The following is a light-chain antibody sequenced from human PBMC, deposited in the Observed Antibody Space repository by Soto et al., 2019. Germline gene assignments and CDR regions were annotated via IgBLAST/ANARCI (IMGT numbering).Light chain of an antibody. CDR2: YDS. Sequence: SYELTQPPSVSVAPGKTARITCGENNIGRKSVHWYQQKPGQAPVVVIYYDSDRPSGIPEQLSGSNSGNTATLTISRVEAGDEADYYCQVWDSSSDHPMFGGGTKLTVL. CDR1: NIGRKS. V-gene: IGLV3-21*04. CDR3: QVWDSSSDHPM. J-gene: IGLJ3*02.